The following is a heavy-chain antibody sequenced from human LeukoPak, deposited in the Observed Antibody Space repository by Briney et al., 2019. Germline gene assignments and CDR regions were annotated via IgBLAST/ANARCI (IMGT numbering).Heavy chain of an antibody. CDR1: GGSISSHY. CDR3: ARAGGGYNLDY. CDR2: IYDSGST. V-gene: IGHV4-59*11. Sequence: SETLSLTCTVSGGSISSHYWSWIRQPPGKGLEWIGYIYDSGSTNYNPSLRSRVTMSGDTSKNQFSLKLASMSAADTAVYYCARAGGGYNLDYWGQGTLVTVSS. J-gene: IGHJ4*02. D-gene: IGHD5-24*01.